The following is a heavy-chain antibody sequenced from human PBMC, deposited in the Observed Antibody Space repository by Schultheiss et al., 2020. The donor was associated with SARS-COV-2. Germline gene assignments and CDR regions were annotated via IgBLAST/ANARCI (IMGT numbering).Heavy chain of an antibody. CDR1: GFTFSSYA. D-gene: IGHD3-10*01. Sequence: GESLKISCEPSGFTFSSYAMSWVRQAPGKGLVWVSRINSDGKSATYADSVKGRFIISRDNAKSSLYLQMDSLRAEDTAVYYCVRNDRELLSGTYYQWGMDVWGQGTTVTVSS. V-gene: IGHV3-74*01. CDR2: INSDGKSA. J-gene: IGHJ6*02. CDR3: VRNDRELLSGTYYQWGMDV.